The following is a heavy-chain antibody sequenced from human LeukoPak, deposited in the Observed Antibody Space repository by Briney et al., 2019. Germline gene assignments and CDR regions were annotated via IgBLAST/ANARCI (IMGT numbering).Heavy chain of an antibody. J-gene: IGHJ6*02. CDR1: GFTFDDYA. CDR2: ITWNSDSV. Sequence: PGRSLRLSCAASGFTFDDYAMHWVRQAPGKGLEWVSGITWNSDSVGYADSVKGRFTISRDNAKNSLYLQMNSLRAEDTAVYYCARDGSSDYYYGMDVWGQGTTVTVSS. V-gene: IGHV3-9*01. CDR3: ARDGSSDYYYGMDV.